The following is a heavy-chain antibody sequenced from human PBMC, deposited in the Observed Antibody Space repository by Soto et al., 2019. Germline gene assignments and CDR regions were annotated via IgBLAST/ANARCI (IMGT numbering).Heavy chain of an antibody. CDR1: GFTFSSYG. V-gene: IGHV3-30*18. CDR3: AKEVVLERPRGQQYYFDY. CDR2: ISYDGSNK. J-gene: IGHJ4*02. Sequence: GGSLRLSCAASGFTFSSYGMHWVRQAPGKGLEWVAVISYDGSNKYYADSVKGRFTISRDNSKNTLYLQMNSLRAEDTAVYYCAKEVVLERPRGQQYYFDYWGQGTLVTVSS. D-gene: IGHD1-1*01.